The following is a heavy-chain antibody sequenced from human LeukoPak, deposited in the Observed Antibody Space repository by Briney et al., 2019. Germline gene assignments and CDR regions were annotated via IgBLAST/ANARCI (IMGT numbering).Heavy chain of an antibody. CDR1: GFTLSDHY. CDR2: SRNKANSYTT. CDR3: ARSSSTVVVTSDTRYYYYYYMDV. Sequence: PGGSLRLSCATSGFTLSDHYMDWVRQAPGKGREWVGRSRNKANSYTTEYAASVKDRFTISRDDSKNTLYLQTNSLKTEDTAVYFCARSSSTVVVTSDTRYYYYYYMDVWGKGATVTVSS. V-gene: IGHV3-72*01. J-gene: IGHJ6*03. D-gene: IGHD2-2*01.